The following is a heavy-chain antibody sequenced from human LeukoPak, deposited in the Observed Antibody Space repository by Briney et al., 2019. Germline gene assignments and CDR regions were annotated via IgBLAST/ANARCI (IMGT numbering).Heavy chain of an antibody. CDR3: ASLTPFFGEPLPI. CDR2: IIPIFGTA. V-gene: IGHV1-69*05. D-gene: IGHD3-10*01. J-gene: IGHJ3*02. CDR1: GGTFSSYA. Sequence: GASVKVSCKASGGTFSSYAISWVRQAPGQGLEWMGGIIPIFGTANYAQKFQGRVTITTDESTSTAYMELSSLRSEDTAVYYCASLTPFFGEPLPIWGQGTMVTVSS.